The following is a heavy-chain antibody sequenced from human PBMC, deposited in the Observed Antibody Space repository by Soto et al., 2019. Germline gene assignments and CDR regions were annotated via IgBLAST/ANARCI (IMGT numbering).Heavy chain of an antibody. CDR2: ISYDGSNK. J-gene: IGHJ4*02. CDR3: AKDEGYSSSWRYYFDS. Sequence: PVGSLRLSCAASGFTFSSYAMHWVRQAPGKGLEWVAIISYDGSNKYYADSVKGRFTISRDNSKNTLYLQMNSLRGEDTAVYYCAKDEGYSSSWRYYFDSWGQGTLVTVSS. CDR1: GFTFSSYA. D-gene: IGHD6-13*01. V-gene: IGHV3-30*18.